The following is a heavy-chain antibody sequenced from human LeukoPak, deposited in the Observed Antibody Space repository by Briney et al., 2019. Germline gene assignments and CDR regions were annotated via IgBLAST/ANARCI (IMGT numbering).Heavy chain of an antibody. Sequence: GGSLRLSCAASGFTFSTYWMSWVRQAPGKGLEWVANIKQDGSEKYYVDSVKGRFTISRDNAKNSLYLQMNTLRTEDTAVYYCARERQNKDFWSGGDYWGQGTLVTVSS. D-gene: IGHD3-3*01. CDR2: IKQDGSEK. CDR1: GFTFSTYW. V-gene: IGHV3-7*01. J-gene: IGHJ4*02. CDR3: ARERQNKDFWSGGDY.